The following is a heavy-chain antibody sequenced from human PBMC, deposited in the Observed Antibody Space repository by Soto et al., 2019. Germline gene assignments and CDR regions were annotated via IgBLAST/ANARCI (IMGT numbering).Heavy chain of an antibody. CDR1: GGSISSYY. Sequence: PSVTLSLTCTVSGGSISSYYWSWIRQSPGKGLEWIGYIHYSGSTKSNPSLKSRVTISVDTSKNQFSLKLSSVTAADTAVYYCARRVHDYDFWSGYYDYWGQGTLVTVSS. V-gene: IGHV4-59*08. J-gene: IGHJ4*02. D-gene: IGHD3-3*01. CDR2: IHYSGST. CDR3: ARRVHDYDFWSGYYDY.